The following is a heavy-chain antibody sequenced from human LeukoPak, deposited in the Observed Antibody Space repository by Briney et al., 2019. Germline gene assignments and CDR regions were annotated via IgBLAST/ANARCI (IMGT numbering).Heavy chain of an antibody. Sequence: GGSLRLSCAASGFTFSSYGMHRVRQAPGKGLEWVAVIWYDGSNKYYADSVKGRFTISRDNSKNTLYLQMNSLRAEDTAVYYCARDIGYSGYDFWGYFDYWGQGTLVTVSS. V-gene: IGHV3-33*01. D-gene: IGHD5-12*01. CDR2: IWYDGSNK. CDR3: ARDIGYSGYDFWGYFDY. CDR1: GFTFSSYG. J-gene: IGHJ4*02.